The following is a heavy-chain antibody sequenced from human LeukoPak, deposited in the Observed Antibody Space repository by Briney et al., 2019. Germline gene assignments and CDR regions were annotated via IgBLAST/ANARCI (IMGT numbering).Heavy chain of an antibody. CDR2: IYPRDGST. CDR3: ARDQEGFDY. V-gene: IGHV1-46*01. J-gene: IGHJ4*02. Sequence: ASEKVSCKASGYSFTSNYIHWVRQAPGQGLEWMGMIYPRDGSTSYAQRFQDRVTVTRDTSTSTVHMELSGLRSEDTAVYYCARDQEGFDYWGQGTQVTVSS. CDR1: GYSFTSNY.